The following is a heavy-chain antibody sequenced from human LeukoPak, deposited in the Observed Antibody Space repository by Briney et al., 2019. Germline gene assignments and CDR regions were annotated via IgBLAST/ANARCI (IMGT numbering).Heavy chain of an antibody. CDR3: ARDFWGSYRYMDY. Sequence: PSETLSLTCTVSGGSISGSSYYWGWIRQPPGKGLEWIGSIYYSGSTYYNPSLKSRVTISVDTSKNQFSLKLSSVTAADTAVYYCARDFWGSYRYMDYWGPGTLVTVSS. D-gene: IGHD3-16*02. CDR1: GGSISGSSYY. J-gene: IGHJ4*02. V-gene: IGHV4-39*01. CDR2: IYYSGST.